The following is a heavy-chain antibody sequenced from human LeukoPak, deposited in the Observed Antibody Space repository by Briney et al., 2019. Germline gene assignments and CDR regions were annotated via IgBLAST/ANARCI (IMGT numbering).Heavy chain of an antibody. V-gene: IGHV4-34*01. CDR3: ARGHDILTGYWYYFDY. CDR2: INHSGST. J-gene: IGHJ4*02. CDR1: GGSFSGYY. Sequence: PSETLSLTCAVYGGSFSGYYWIRQPPGKGLEWIGEINHSGSTNYNPSLKSRVTISVDTSKNQFSLKLSSVTAADTAVYYCARGHDILTGYWYYFDYWGQGTLVTVSS. D-gene: IGHD3-9*01.